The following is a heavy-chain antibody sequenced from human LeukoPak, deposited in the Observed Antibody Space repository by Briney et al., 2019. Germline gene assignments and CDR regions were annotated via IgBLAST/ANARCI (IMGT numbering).Heavy chain of an antibody. Sequence: EASVKVSCKASGYTFTSYGISWVRQAPGQGLEWMGWISAYNGNTNYAQKLQGRVTMTTDTSTSTAYMELRSLRSDDTAVYYCARVRALAAAGDYYGMDVWGQGTTVTVSS. J-gene: IGHJ6*02. V-gene: IGHV1-18*01. CDR3: ARVRALAAAGDYYGMDV. CDR1: GYTFTSYG. CDR2: ISAYNGNT. D-gene: IGHD6-13*01.